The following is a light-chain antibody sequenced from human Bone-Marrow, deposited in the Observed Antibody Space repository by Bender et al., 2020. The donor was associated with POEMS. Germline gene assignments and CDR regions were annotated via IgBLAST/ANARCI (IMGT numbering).Light chain of an antibody. CDR1: SSNIGRST. CDR3: SSWDDSLSGWV. CDR2: SNN. Sequence: QSVLTQPPSASGIPGQRVTISCSGSSSNIGRSTVNWFQQLPGTAPKVLIYSNNQRPSGVPARFSGSKSGTSASLAISDIQSEDEGDYYCSSWDDSLSGWVFGGGTKLTVL. V-gene: IGLV1-44*01. J-gene: IGLJ3*02.